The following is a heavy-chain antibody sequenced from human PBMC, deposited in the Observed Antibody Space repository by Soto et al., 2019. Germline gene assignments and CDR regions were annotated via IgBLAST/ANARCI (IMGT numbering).Heavy chain of an antibody. CDR3: VTGNNSKWQYTLGS. Sequence: EVQLVESGGGLVQPGESLRLSCAASGFTFSSHWMHWVRQAPGKGLVWVSRIKSDGSSITYADSVRGRLTISRDNAKNTLFLQVNSLRPDDTAVYYCVTGNNSKWQYTLGSWGQATLVHVSP. D-gene: IGHD6-13*01. J-gene: IGHJ5*02. V-gene: IGHV3-74*03. CDR2: IKSDGSSI. CDR1: GFTFSSHW.